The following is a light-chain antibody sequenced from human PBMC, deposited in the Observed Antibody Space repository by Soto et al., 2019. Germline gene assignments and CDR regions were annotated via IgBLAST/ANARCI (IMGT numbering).Light chain of an antibody. V-gene: IGKV1-9*01. J-gene: IGKJ5*01. CDR1: QCFSTY. CDR2: GAS. CDR3: QQLNSYPLT. Sequence: DIHMAQSPPSLSASVGDRVTITCRASQCFSTYLAWYQQKPGKAPKLLIYGASTLQSGVPSRFSGSGSGTDFTLTISSLQPEDFATYYCQQLNSYPLTFSQGTRLEIK.